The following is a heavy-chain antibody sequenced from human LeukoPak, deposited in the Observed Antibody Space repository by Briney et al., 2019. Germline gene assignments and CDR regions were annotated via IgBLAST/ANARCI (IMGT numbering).Heavy chain of an antibody. CDR3: VTGGGYNGLDY. D-gene: IGHD5-12*01. CDR2: VLSRAGGGTI. J-gene: IGHJ4*02. CDR1: GLTFSDST. Sequence: GGSLRLSCAASGLTFSDSTMHWVRQAPGKGLEWVGRVLSRAGGGTIDYAAPVKGRFTISRDDSKNTLFLQMSSLKTEDTAVYYCVTGGGYNGLDYWGQGALVTVSS. V-gene: IGHV3-15*07.